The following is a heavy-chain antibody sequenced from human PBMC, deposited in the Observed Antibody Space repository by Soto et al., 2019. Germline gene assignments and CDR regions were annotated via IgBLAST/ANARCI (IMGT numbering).Heavy chain of an antibody. V-gene: IGHV1-69*13. J-gene: IGHJ5*02. D-gene: IGHD6-19*01. CDR2: IIPIFGTA. CDR1: GGTFSSYA. CDR3: ARSYPSSGWYRGHPNRFDP. Sequence: GASVKVSCKASGGTFSSYAISWLRQSPGQGLEWMGGIIPIFGTANYAQKFQGRVTITADESTSTAYMELSSLRSEDTAVYYCARSYPSSGWYRGHPNRFDPWGQGTLVTVSS.